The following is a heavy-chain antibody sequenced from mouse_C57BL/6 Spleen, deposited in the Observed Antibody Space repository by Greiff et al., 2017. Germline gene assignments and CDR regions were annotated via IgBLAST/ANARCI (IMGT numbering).Heavy chain of an antibody. D-gene: IGHD2-3*01. Sequence: QVHVKQPGAELVKPGASVKVSCKASGYTFTSYWMHWVKQRPGQGLEWIGRIHPSDSDTNYNQKFKGKATLTVDKSSSTAYMQLSSLTSEDSAVYYCAIWWLLPGAMDYWGQGTSVTVSS. V-gene: IGHV1-74*01. CDR3: AIWWLLPGAMDY. J-gene: IGHJ4*01. CDR2: IHPSDSDT. CDR1: GYTFTSYW.